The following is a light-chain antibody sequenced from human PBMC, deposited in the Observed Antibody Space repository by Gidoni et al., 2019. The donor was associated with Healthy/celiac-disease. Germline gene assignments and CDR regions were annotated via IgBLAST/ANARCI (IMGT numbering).Light chain of an antibody. Sequence: DIVLTQSPGPLSLSPGERATLACRASQSVSSSYLAWYHQKPVQAPRLLIYGASSRAPGIPDRFSGSGSGTDFTLTISRLVPEDFAVYYCQQYGSSPPATFGGGTKVEIK. CDR3: QQYGSSPPAT. CDR1: QSVSSSY. V-gene: IGKV3-20*01. J-gene: IGKJ4*01. CDR2: GAS.